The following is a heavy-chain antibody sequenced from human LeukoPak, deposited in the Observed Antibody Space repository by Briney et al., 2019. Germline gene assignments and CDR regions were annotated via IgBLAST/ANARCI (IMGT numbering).Heavy chain of an antibody. CDR3: AREPSYSDYALLGDY. CDR2: ISSSSSTI. Sequence: GGSLRLSCAASGFTFSSYSMNWVRQAPGKGLEWVSYISSSSSTIYYADSVKGRFTISRDNAKNSLYLQMNSLRAEDTAVYYCAREPSYSDYALLGDYWGQGTLVTVSS. J-gene: IGHJ4*02. CDR1: GFTFSSYS. V-gene: IGHV3-48*01. D-gene: IGHD5-12*01.